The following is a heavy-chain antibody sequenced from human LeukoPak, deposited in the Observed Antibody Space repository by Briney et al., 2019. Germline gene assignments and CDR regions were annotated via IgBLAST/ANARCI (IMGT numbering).Heavy chain of an antibody. CDR3: AREPDA. V-gene: IGHV4-39*07. Sequence: SETLSLTCTVSGDSISGSNYHWGWIRQPPGKGLGWLGTVHHTGRAFYNPSLRGRTTVSVDTSKNQFSLKLTSVTAADTAVYYCAREPDAWGQGTLVTVSS. CDR2: VHHTGRA. J-gene: IGHJ5*02. CDR1: GDSISGSNYH.